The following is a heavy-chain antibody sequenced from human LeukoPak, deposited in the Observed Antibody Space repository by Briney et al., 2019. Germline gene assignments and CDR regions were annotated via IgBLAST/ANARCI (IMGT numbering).Heavy chain of an antibody. J-gene: IGHJ6*02. CDR1: GFTFSSYA. CDR3: AKPSVDWDYYGSGSGYYYGMDV. V-gene: IGHV3-23*01. CDR2: ISGSGGST. Sequence: PGGSLRLSCAASGFTFSSYAMSWVRQAPGKGLEWVSAISGSGGSTYYADSVRGRFTISRDNSKNTLYLQMNSLRAEDTAVYYCAKPSVDWDYYGSGSGYYYGMDVWGQGTTVTVSS. D-gene: IGHD3-10*01.